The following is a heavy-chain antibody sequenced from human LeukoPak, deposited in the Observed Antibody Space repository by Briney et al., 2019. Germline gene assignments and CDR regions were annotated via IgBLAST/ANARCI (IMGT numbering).Heavy chain of an antibody. V-gene: IGHV4-39*07. J-gene: IGHJ4*02. D-gene: IGHD3-22*01. Sequence: SETLSLTCTVSGGSISSSSYYWGWIRQPPGKGLEWIGSIYYSGSTYYNPSLKSRVTISVDTSKNQFSLKLSSVTPADTAVYYCARVTGAYYYDSSGYYFRIPYYFDYWGQGTLVTVSS. CDR2: IYYSGST. CDR3: ARVTGAYYYDSSGYYFRIPYYFDY. CDR1: GGSISSSSYY.